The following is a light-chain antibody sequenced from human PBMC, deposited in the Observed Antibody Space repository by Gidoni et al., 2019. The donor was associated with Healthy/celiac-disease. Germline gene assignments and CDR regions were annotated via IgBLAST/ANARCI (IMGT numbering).Light chain of an antibody. Sequence: QSVLTQPPSVSRAPGQRVTISCTGSSSNIGAGYDVHWYQQLPGTAPKLLIYGNSNRPSGVPDRFSGSKSGTSASLAITGLQAEDEADYYCQSYDSSRNYVFGTGTKVTVL. J-gene: IGLJ1*01. CDR1: SSNIGAGYD. CDR3: QSYDSSRNYV. CDR2: GNS. V-gene: IGLV1-40*01.